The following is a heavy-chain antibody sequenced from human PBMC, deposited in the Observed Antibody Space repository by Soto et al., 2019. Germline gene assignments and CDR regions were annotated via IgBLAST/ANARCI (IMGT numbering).Heavy chain of an antibody. CDR3: ATSMGRGGNDY. D-gene: IGHD3-10*01. Sequence: EVQLVESGGGLVQPGGSLRLSCAASGFTFSDYWMSWVRQAPGKGLECVANIKRDGSEKYYVDPVKGRFTISRDNAKNSLYLQMNSLRAEDTADYYCATSMGRGGNDYWGQGTLVTVSS. V-gene: IGHV3-7*05. J-gene: IGHJ4*02. CDR2: IKRDGSEK. CDR1: GFTFSDYW.